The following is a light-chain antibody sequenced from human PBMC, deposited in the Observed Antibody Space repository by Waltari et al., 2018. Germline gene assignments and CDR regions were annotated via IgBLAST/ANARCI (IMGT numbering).Light chain of an antibody. V-gene: IGLV3-21*02. CDR3: QVWDSSSDHWV. CDR2: DDS. J-gene: IGLJ3*02. Sequence: SYVLTQPPSVSVAPGQTARITCGGNNIGSKSVHWYQQKPGQAPVLVVYDDSDRPQGIPEGLSGSNSGNTATLTISRVEAGDEADYYCQVWDSSSDHWVFGGGTKLTVL. CDR1: NIGSKS.